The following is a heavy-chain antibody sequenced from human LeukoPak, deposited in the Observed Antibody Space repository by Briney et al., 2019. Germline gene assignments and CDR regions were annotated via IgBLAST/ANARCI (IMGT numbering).Heavy chain of an antibody. V-gene: IGHV4-34*01. CDR3: ARGWNSSGWYRYYYYMDV. CDR1: GGSFSGYY. Sequence: PSETLSLTCAVYGGSFSGYYWSWIRQPPGKGMEWIGEINHSGSTNYNPSLKSRVTISVDTSKNQFSLKRSSVTAADTAVYYCARGWNSSGWYRYYYYMDVWGKGTTVTVSS. J-gene: IGHJ6*03. CDR2: INHSGST. D-gene: IGHD6-19*01.